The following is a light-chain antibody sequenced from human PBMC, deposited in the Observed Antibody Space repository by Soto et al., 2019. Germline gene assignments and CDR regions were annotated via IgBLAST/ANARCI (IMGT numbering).Light chain of an antibody. CDR2: GAS. Sequence: EAVLTQSPGTLSLSPGERATLSYRASQSVSSSYLAWYQQKPGQAPRLLIYGASSRATGIPDRFSGSGSGTDFTLTISRLEPEDFAVYYCQQYDSSLYTFGQGTKLEIK. CDR1: QSVSSSY. J-gene: IGKJ2*01. V-gene: IGKV3-20*01. CDR3: QQYDSSLYT.